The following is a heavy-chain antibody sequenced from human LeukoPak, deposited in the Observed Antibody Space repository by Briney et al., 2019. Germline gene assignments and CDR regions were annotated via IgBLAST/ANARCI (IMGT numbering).Heavy chain of an antibody. CDR1: GYTFTSNF. CDR3: ARDNSVRDEAWWFNP. D-gene: IGHD5-24*01. J-gene: IGHJ5*02. CDR2: ISPSGGST. Sequence: SSVKVSCKAFGYTFTSNFMHWVRQAPGQGPEWMGVISPSGGSTTYAQKFQGRVTLTRDMSTSTDYLELSSVRSEDTAVYYCARDNSVRDEAWWFNPWGQGTLVTVSS. V-gene: IGHV1-46*01.